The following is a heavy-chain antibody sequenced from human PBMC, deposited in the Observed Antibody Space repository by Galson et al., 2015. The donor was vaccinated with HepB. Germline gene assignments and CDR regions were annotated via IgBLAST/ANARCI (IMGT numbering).Heavy chain of an antibody. Sequence: WVRQHPGEGLEWIGYIYYTGGTYYNPSLKSRVVMSVDTSKNQFFLELRYVTAADTAVYFCARSDQGSVTSYYFDYWGQGTLVTVSS. CDR3: ARSDQGSVTSYYFDY. CDR2: IYYTGGT. J-gene: IGHJ4*02. V-gene: IGHV4-31*02. D-gene: IGHD4-17*01.